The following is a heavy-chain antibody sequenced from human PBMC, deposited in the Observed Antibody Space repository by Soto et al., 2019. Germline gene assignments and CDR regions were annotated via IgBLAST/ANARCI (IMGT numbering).Heavy chain of an antibody. J-gene: IGHJ3*01. CDR1: GFTFSSXX. CDR2: ISGSGCST. CDR3: SKADXXXRGAFDL. V-gene: IGHV3-23*01. Sequence: GSLRLSCAASGFTFSSXXXXGVRQAPGKGLEWVSAISGSGCSTYDADSVKGRFTISRDNSXXXLYLQMNSLRADDTAVHYCSKADXXXRGAFDLWGQGTMVTVSS.